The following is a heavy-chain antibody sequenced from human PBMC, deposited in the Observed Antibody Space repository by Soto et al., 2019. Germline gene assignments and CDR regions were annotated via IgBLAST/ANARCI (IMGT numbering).Heavy chain of an antibody. D-gene: IGHD6-6*01. CDR1: GVTFSSYA. Sequence: EVQLLESGGGLVQPGGSLRLSCAAAGVTFSSYAMSWGRQAPGKGLEWVSYISGSGGSTNYADSVKGRFTISRDNSKNTLSLQMNSLRAEDTAVYYCAKDMGIAARLFDYWGQGTLVTVSS. V-gene: IGHV3-23*01. CDR2: ISGSGGST. J-gene: IGHJ4*02. CDR3: AKDMGIAARLFDY.